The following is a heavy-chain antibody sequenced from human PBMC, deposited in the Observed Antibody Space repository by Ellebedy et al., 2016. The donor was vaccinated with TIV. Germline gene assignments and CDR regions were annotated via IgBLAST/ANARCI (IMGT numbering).Heavy chain of an antibody. CDR3: AKDRYYWSAMDY. CDR1: GFSLSGNA. CDR2: IGSDEAT. J-gene: IGHJ4*02. Sequence: PGGSLRLSCVVSGFSLSGNAMSWVRQAPGKGLEWVSGIGSDEATHYADYARGRFTISRAISTSTVYLLMGSLTTDDTALYYCAKDRYYWSAMDYWGQGIQVTVSS. D-gene: IGHD3-3*01. V-gene: IGHV3-23*01.